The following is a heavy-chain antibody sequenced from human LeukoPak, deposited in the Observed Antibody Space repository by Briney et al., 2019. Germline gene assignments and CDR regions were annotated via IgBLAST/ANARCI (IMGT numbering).Heavy chain of an antibody. CDR2: IRGSGGTT. D-gene: IGHD4-23*01. V-gene: IGHV3-23*01. J-gene: IGHJ4*02. CDR1: GFTFSSYA. Sequence: GGSLTLSCAASGFTFSSYAMRWARQAPGKGLECVSVIRGSGGTTYSADAVRGRFTISRDNAKNTLDLQMNSLRAEDTAAYYCARERGINGGNTNGYVGYWGQGTLVTVSS. CDR3: ARERGINGGNTNGYVGY.